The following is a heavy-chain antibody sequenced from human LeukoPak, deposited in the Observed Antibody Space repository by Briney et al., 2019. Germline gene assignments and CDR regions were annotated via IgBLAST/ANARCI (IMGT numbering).Heavy chain of an antibody. Sequence: GGSLRLSCAASEFIVSINYMTWVRQAPGKGLEWVSLIYSRGDTKYADSVKGRFTISRDNAKNSLYLQMNSLRAEDTALYYCAREGQIQYDYYYYYYMDVWGKGTTVTVSS. V-gene: IGHV3-53*01. CDR2: IYSRGDT. D-gene: IGHD4-11*01. J-gene: IGHJ6*03. CDR1: EFIVSINY. CDR3: AREGQIQYDYYYYYYMDV.